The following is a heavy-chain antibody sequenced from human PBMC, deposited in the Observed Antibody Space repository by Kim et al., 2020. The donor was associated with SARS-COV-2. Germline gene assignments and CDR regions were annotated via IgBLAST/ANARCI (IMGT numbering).Heavy chain of an antibody. Sequence: SLKSRVTISVDTSKNQFSLKLSSVTAADTAVYYCARTYYDFWSGGDYFDYWGQGTLVTVSS. J-gene: IGHJ4*02. V-gene: IGHV4-4*09. CDR3: ARTYYDFWSGGDYFDY. D-gene: IGHD3-3*01.